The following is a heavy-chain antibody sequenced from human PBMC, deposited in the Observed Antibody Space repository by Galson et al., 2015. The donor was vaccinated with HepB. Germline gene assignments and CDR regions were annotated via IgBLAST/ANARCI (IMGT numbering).Heavy chain of an antibody. D-gene: IGHD5-18*01. V-gene: IGHV3-48*03. CDR2: ISGGASTI. J-gene: IGHJ5*02. Sequence: SLRLSCAASGFTFGTYEMNWVRQAPGKGLEWVSCISGGASTIYYADSVKGRFTISRDNAKNSLYLQMNGLRAEDTAIYYCARGYRYDSRNWFDPWGQGTLVTVSS. CDR3: ARGYRYDSRNWFDP. CDR1: GFTFGTYE.